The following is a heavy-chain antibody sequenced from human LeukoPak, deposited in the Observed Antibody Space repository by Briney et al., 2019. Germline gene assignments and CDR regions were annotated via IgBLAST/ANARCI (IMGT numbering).Heavy chain of an antibody. CDR1: GGSISSSSYY. J-gene: IGHJ5*02. D-gene: IGHD3-10*01. V-gene: IGHV4-39*07. CDR3: ARTRLRYGSASYYRTDWFDP. CDR2: IYYSGST. Sequence: PSETLSLTCTVSGGSISSSSYYWGWIRQPPGKGLEWIGSIYYSGSTYYNPSLKSRVTISVDTSKNQFSLKLSSVTAADTAVYYCARTRLRYGSASYYRTDWFDPWGQGTLVTVSS.